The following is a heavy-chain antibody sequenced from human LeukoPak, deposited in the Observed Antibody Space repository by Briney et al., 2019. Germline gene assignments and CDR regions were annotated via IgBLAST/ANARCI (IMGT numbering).Heavy chain of an antibody. CDR2: IYYSGST. D-gene: IGHD1-26*01. CDR1: GVSISSYY. Sequence: SETLSLTCTVSGVSISSYYWSWIRQPPGKGLEWIGYIYYSGSTNHNPSLKSRVTMSIDTSKSQLPLNLSSVTAADTALYYCARGQGGDAFDIWGQGTMVTVSS. V-gene: IGHV4-59*12. CDR3: ARGQGGDAFDI. J-gene: IGHJ3*02.